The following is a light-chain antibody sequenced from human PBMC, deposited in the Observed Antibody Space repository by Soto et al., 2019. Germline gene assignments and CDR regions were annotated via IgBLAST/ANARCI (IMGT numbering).Light chain of an antibody. CDR1: SSDVGGYNY. CDR3: SSYSTTSSMV. Sequence: QAASVSASPGQSITISCTGTSSDVGGYNYVSWYQQHPGKAPKLMIYDVNNRPSGVSNRFSGSKSGNTAFLTISGLQAEDEADYYCSSYSTTSSMVFGTGTKLTVL. CDR2: DVN. J-gene: IGLJ1*01. V-gene: IGLV2-14*01.